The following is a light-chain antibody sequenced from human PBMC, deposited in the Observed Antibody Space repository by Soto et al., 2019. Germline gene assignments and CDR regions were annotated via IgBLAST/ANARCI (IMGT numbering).Light chain of an antibody. CDR3: QQYNSYSRT. Sequence: DIQMTQSPSTLSASVGDRVTLTCRASQSISSWLAWYQQKPGKAPKLLIYDASSLESGVPPRFSGSGSGTEFTLTISSLQPDDFATYYCQQYNSYSRTFGQGTKVEIK. V-gene: IGKV1-5*01. CDR2: DAS. CDR1: QSISSW. J-gene: IGKJ1*01.